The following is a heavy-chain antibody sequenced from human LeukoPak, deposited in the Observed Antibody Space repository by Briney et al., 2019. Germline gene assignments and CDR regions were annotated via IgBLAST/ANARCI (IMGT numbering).Heavy chain of an antibody. V-gene: IGHV4-39*01. CDR3: ARHSGQYYDFWSGYSWGAFDI. Sequence: SETLSLTCTVSGGSISSSSYYWGWIRQPPGKGLEWIGSIYYSGSTYYNPSLKSRVTISVDTSKNQFSLKLSSVTAADTAVYYCARHSGQYYDFWSGYSWGAFDIWGQGTMVTVSS. J-gene: IGHJ3*02. D-gene: IGHD3-3*01. CDR1: GGSISSSSYY. CDR2: IYYSGST.